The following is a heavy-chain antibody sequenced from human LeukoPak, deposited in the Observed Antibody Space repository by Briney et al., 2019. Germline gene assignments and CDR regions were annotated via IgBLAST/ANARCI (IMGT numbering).Heavy chain of an antibody. Sequence: KPSESLSLTCTISGGSIGTDRWTWIRQPPGKGLDWIGYAYYNGNTNYNPSLNSRVTISVDTSNNQFSLRLASVTTADTAVYYCARGHPPNLDVWGQGTTVTVSS. J-gene: IGHJ6*02. CDR2: AYYNGNT. CDR1: GGSIGTDR. V-gene: IGHV4-59*01. CDR3: ARGHPPNLDV.